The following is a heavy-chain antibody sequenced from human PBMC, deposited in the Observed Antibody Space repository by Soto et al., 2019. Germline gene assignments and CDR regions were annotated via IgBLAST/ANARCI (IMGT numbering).Heavy chain of an antibody. CDR1: GFTIDDYG. V-gene: IGHV3-9*01. CDR2: ISWNSGSI. Sequence: PGLPMRVSCAAAGFTIDDYGRHWVRQATGKGLEWVSGISWNSGSIGYADSVKGRFTISRDNAKNSLYLQMNSLRAEDTALYYCAKDYGSGSYYNAPGFDPWGQGTLVTVSS. D-gene: IGHD3-10*01. CDR3: AKDYGSGSYYNAPGFDP. J-gene: IGHJ5*02.